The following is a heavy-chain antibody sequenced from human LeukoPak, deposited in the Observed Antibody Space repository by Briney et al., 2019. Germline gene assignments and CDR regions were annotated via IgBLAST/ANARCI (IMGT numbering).Heavy chain of an antibody. CDR1: GFTFSSYD. CDR2: TNGSGGSK. D-gene: IGHD3-10*01. Sequence: PGGSLRLSCAASGFTFSSYDMSWVRQAPGKGLEWDSGTNGSGGSKYNADSVKGRFTISRDDSKNTLYLQMNSLRAEDTAVYYCAKDRWTFGELFPFDYWGQGTLVTVSS. CDR3: AKDRWTFGELFPFDY. J-gene: IGHJ4*02. V-gene: IGHV3-23*01.